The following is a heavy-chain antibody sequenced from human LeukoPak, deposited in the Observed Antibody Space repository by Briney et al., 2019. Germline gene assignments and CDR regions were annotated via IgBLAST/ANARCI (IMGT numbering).Heavy chain of an antibody. CDR2: ITGSGGTT. J-gene: IGHJ3*01. Sequence: PGGSLRLSCVASGFTFSNYAMTWVRQAPGKGPEWVSAITGSGGTTYYADSVKGRFIISRDNSKSSLDLQMNSLRAEDTAIYYCARRFTAVVTRDAFDLWGQGTMVTVSS. V-gene: IGHV3-23*01. CDR3: ARRFTAVVTRDAFDL. D-gene: IGHD4-23*01. CDR1: GFTFSNYA.